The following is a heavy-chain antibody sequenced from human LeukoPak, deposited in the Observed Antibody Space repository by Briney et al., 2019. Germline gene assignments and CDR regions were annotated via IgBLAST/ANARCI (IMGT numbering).Heavy chain of an antibody. CDR1: GGSISSGSYY. CDR3: ARDGDYYDSSGYYY. Sequence: SQTLSLTCTVSGGSISSGSYYWSWIRQPAGKGLEWIGRIYTSGSTNYNPSLKSRVTISVDTSKNQFSLKLSSVTAADTAVYYCARDGDYYDSSGYYYWGQGTLVTVSS. V-gene: IGHV4-61*02. D-gene: IGHD3-22*01. CDR2: IYTSGST. J-gene: IGHJ4*02.